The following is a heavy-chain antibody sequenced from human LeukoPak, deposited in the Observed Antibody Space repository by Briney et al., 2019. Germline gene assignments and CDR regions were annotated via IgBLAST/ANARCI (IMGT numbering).Heavy chain of an antibody. CDR3: ARDTVTTY. D-gene: IGHD4-11*01. Sequence: GGSLRLSCAASGFTFSSYSMSWVRQAPGKGLEWVSSISSSSSYTYYADSVKGRFTISRDNAKNSLYLQMNSLRAEDTAVYYCARDTVTTYWGQGTLVTVSS. CDR2: ISSSSSYT. J-gene: IGHJ4*02. CDR1: GFTFSSYS. V-gene: IGHV3-21*01.